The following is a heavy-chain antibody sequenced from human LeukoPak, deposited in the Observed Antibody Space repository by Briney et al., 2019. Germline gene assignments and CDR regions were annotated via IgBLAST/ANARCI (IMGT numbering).Heavy chain of an antibody. V-gene: IGHV1-69*05. J-gene: IGHJ6*03. CDR3: ARDLEYSSSSPSYMDV. D-gene: IGHD6-6*01. CDR2: IIPIFGTA. CDR1: GGTFSSYA. Sequence: SVKVSCKASGGTFSSYAISWVRQAPGQGLEWMGGIIPIFGTANYAQKFQGRVTITTDESTSTAYMELSSLRSEDTAVYYCARDLEYSSSSPSYMDVWGKGTTVTVSS.